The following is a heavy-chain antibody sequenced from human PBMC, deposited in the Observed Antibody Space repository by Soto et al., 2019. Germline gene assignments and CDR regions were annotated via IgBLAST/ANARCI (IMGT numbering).Heavy chain of an antibody. CDR2: ISGGGDRT. Sequence: EVQLLESGGGLVQPGGSLRLSCVASGFTFSSFAMSWVRQVPGRGLEWVSAISGGGDRTYYVDSVKGRFTISRDSSKNTLSLFMHGLRAEDTAVDYCAKEGQYNWFLDYWGQGALVTVSS. CDR3: AKEGQYNWFLDY. J-gene: IGHJ4*02. D-gene: IGHD1-1*01. V-gene: IGHV3-23*01. CDR1: GFTFSSFA.